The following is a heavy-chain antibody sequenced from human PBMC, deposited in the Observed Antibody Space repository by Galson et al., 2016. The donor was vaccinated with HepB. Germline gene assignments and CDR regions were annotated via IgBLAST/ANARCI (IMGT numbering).Heavy chain of an antibody. CDR1: GYTFTSYN. D-gene: IGHD4-23*01. J-gene: IGHJ4*02. CDR3: ARSSATTVVTQIFDY. V-gene: IGHV1-46*01. Sequence: VKVSCKASGYTFTSYNVHWVRQAPGQGLEWMGIINPSGGSTSYAQKFQGRVTMTRDTSTSTVYMELSSLKASDTAMYYCARSSATTVVTQIFDYWGQGTLVTVSS. CDR2: INPSGGST.